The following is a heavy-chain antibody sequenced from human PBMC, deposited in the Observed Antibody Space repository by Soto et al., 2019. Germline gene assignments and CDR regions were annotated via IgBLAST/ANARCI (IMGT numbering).Heavy chain of an antibody. CDR3: ARDLSRHSWKWFDP. V-gene: IGHV1-2*02. CDR1: GYPFTDHY. CDR2: IHPNSGDT. D-gene: IGHD1-1*01. Sequence: QVQLVQSGAEVKEPGASVKVSCRTSGYPFTDHYINWVRQAPGQGPEYMGWIHPNSGDTKYTQRFQGRVTMTRDTSISTAYLELRRLTSDDTAVYYCARDLSRHSWKWFDPWGQGTLVTVSS. J-gene: IGHJ5*02.